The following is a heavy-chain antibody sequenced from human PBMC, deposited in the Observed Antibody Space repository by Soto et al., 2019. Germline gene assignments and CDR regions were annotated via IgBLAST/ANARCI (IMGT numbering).Heavy chain of an antibody. D-gene: IGHD3-3*01. V-gene: IGHV3-48*02. Sequence: GGSLRLSCAASGFTFSSYSMNWVRQAPGKGLEWVSYISSSSSTIYYADSVKGRFTISRDNAKNSLYLQMNSLRDEYTAVYYCASSWSGQLDAFDIWGQGTMVTVSS. CDR1: GFTFSSYS. CDR2: ISSSSSTI. J-gene: IGHJ3*02. CDR3: ASSWSGQLDAFDI.